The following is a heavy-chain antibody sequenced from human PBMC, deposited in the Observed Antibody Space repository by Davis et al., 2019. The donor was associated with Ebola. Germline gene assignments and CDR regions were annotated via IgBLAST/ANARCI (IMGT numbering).Heavy chain of an antibody. J-gene: IGHJ6*02. CDR2: ISYDGSNK. CDR3: ARVKGYSNYYYYYGMDV. V-gene: IGHV3-30*14. CDR1: GFTFSSYA. D-gene: IGHD4-11*01. Sequence: GGSLRLSCAASGFTFSSYAMHWVRQAPGKGLEWVAVISYDGSNKYYADSVKGRFTISRDNSKNTLYLQMNSLRAEDTAVYYCARVKGYSNYYYYYGMDVWGQGTTVTVSS.